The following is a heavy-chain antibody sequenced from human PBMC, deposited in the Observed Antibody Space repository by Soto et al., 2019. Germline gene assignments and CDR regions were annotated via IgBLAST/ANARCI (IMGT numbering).Heavy chain of an antibody. V-gene: IGHV3-23*01. CDR3: AILKPGIAAAGPRGYFDY. CDR1: GFTFSSYA. Sequence: EVQLLESGGGLVQPGGSLRLSCAASGFTFSSYAMSWVRQAPGKGLEWVSAISGSGGSTYYADSVKGRFTISRDNSKNTLYLQMNSLRAEDTAVYYCAILKPGIAAAGPRGYFDYWGQGTLVTVSS. CDR2: ISGSGGST. J-gene: IGHJ4*02. D-gene: IGHD6-13*01.